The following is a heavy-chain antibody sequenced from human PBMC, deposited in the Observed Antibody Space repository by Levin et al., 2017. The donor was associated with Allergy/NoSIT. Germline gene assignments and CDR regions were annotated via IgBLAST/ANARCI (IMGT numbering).Heavy chain of an antibody. D-gene: IGHD5-12*01. V-gene: IGHV4-59*01. CDR2: IYYSGST. CDR1: GGSISRYY. J-gene: IGHJ2*01. Sequence: TSETLSLTCSIFGGSISRYYWSWVRQPPGKGLEWIGYIYYSGSTKYNPSLKSRINISVETSKNQFSLKLSSVTAADTAVYYCARVYRYDWYFDLWGRGTLVTVSS. CDR3: ARVYRYDWYFDL.